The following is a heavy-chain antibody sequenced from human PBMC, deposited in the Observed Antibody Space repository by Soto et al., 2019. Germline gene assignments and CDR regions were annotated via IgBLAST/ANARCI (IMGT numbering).Heavy chain of an antibody. V-gene: IGHV4-39*01. D-gene: IGHD3-10*01. CDR1: GGSISSSSYY. CDR2: VYYSGST. Sequence: QLQLQESGPGLVKPSETLSLTCTVSGGSISSSSYYWGWIRQPPGKGLEWIGSVYYSGSTYYNPSLKSRVTLPVDSSKTQSSRTLRSVTAAVTAVYYWARQGVRGVVCDGFDPWGQGTLVTVSS. CDR3: ARQGVRGVVCDGFDP. J-gene: IGHJ5*02.